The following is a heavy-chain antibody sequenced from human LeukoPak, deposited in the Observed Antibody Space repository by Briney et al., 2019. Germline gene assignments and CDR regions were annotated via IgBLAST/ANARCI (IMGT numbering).Heavy chain of an antibody. Sequence: ASVKVSCKASGYTFTSYDINWVRQATGQGLEWMGWMNPNSGNTGYAQKFQVRVTMTRNTSISTAYMELSSLRSEDTAVYYCARGVEPSGYDLDYWGQGTLVTVSS. J-gene: IGHJ4*02. D-gene: IGHD5-12*01. V-gene: IGHV1-8*01. CDR2: MNPNSGNT. CDR1: GYTFTSYD. CDR3: ARGVEPSGYDLDY.